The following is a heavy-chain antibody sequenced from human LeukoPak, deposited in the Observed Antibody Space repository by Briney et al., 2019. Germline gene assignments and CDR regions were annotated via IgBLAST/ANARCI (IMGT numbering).Heavy chain of an antibody. D-gene: IGHD3-22*01. Sequence: SETLSLTCTVSGGSISSYCWSWIRQPPGKGLEWIGYIYYSGSTNYKPSLKSRVTISVDTSKNQFSLKLSSVTAADTAVYYCARANYYDSCGYYYWGQGTLVTVSS. V-gene: IGHV4-59*01. J-gene: IGHJ4*02. CDR2: IYYSGST. CDR1: GGSISSYC. CDR3: ARANYYDSCGYYY.